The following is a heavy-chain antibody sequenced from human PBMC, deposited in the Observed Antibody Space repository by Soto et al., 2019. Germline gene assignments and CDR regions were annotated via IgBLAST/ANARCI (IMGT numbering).Heavy chain of an antibody. D-gene: IGHD2-21*01. V-gene: IGHV4-39*01. J-gene: IGHJ5*02. CDR2: IYHSGST. CDR3: GAGGGYNVGPPWFPP. CDR1: GASITTSYFY. Sequence: SETLSLTCAVSGASITTSYFYWSWIRQPPGKGLEWIGSIYHSGSTYYSPSLKSRLTMFLGTSKNQFSLNLSSVTAADTAIYYCGAGGGYNVGPPWFPPGGQETLVTVSS.